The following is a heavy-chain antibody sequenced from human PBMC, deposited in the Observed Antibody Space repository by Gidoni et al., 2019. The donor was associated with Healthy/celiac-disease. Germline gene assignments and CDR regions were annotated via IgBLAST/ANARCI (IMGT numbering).Heavy chain of an antibody. CDR2: IIPIFGTE. J-gene: IGHJ4*02. CDR1: GGPFRSYA. D-gene: IGHD3-16*01. V-gene: IGHV1-69*01. Sequence: QVQLVPSGAEVKKPGSSVKVSFKASGGPFRSYAISWVRQDPGQGLEWMGGIIPIFGTENYEQKFQGRVTITADESTSTAYMELRSLRSEDTAVYYGASLLGIGRGGDYWGQGTLVTVSS. CDR3: ASLLGIGRGGDY.